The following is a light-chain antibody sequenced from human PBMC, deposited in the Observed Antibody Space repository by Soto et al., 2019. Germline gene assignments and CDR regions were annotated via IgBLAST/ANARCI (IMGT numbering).Light chain of an antibody. V-gene: IGKV1-33*01. CDR1: QDISNY. CDR2: DAS. J-gene: IGKJ2*01. CDR3: QQYLYT. Sequence: DIQMTQSPSSLSASVGDRVTITCQASQDISNYLNWYQQKPGKAPKLLIYDASNLETGVPSRFSGSGSGTDFTFTISSQQPEDIATYYCQQYLYTFGQGTKLEIK.